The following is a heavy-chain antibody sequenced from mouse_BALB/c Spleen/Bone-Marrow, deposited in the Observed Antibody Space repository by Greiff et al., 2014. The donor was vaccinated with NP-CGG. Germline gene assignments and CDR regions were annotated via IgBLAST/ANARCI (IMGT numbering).Heavy chain of an antibody. Sequence: QVQLQQSGTELVRPGTSVKISCKASGYAFTNYWLGWVKQRPGHGLEWIGDIYPGSGNTYYNEKFKGKATLTADKSSSTAYMQLSGLTSEDSAVYFCTRRRSLGYWGQGTTLTVSS. CDR2: IYPGSGNT. CDR3: TRRRSLGY. J-gene: IGHJ2*01. V-gene: IGHV1-63*01. CDR1: GYAFTNYW.